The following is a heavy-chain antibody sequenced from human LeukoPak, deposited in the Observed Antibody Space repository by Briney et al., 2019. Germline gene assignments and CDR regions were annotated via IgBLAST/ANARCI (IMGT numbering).Heavy chain of an antibody. D-gene: IGHD1-1*01. V-gene: IGHV3-23*01. J-gene: IGHJ4*02. CDR2: ISGGGST. Sequence: PGGSLRLSYAASGFTFSSYAMTWVRQPPGKGLEWVSTISGGGSTYYADSVKGRFTISRDNSKNTPYLQVNSLRAEDTAVYYCANSERSNWNYYFDYWGQGTLVTVSS. CDR3: ANSERSNWNYYFDY. CDR1: GFTFSSYA.